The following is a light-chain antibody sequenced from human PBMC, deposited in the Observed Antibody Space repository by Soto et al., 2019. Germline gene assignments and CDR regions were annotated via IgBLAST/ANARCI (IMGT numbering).Light chain of an antibody. J-gene: IGKJ5*01. Sequence: EIVLTQSPGTLSLSPGERATLSCRASQSVRTSLAWYQQKPGQAPRLVIFDASNRANGVPARFGGSGSGTDFTLTINSLEPEDLAVYYCQQRNVWPPITFGQGTRLEIK. CDR1: QSVRTS. CDR2: DAS. V-gene: IGKV3-11*01. CDR3: QQRNVWPPIT.